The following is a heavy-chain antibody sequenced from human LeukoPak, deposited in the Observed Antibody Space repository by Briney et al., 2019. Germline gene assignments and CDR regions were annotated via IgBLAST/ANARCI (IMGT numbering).Heavy chain of an antibody. Sequence: ASVKVSCNVSGYTLTELSMHWVRQAPGKGLEWMGGFDPEDGETIYAQKFQGRVTMTEDTSTDTAYMELSSLRSEDTAVYYCATAQPGRRYYYYMDVWGKGTTVTISS. CDR1: GYTLTELS. D-gene: IGHD1-26*01. V-gene: IGHV1-24*01. CDR3: ATAQPGRRYYYYMDV. J-gene: IGHJ6*03. CDR2: FDPEDGET.